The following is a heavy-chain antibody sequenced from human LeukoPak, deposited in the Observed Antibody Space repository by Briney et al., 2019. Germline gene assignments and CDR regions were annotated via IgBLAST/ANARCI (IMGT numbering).Heavy chain of an antibody. V-gene: IGHV3-33*01. J-gene: IGHJ6*03. Sequence: PGGSLRLSCAASGFTFSSYGMHWVRQAPGKGLEWVAVIWYDGSNKYYADSVKGRFTISRDNSKNTLYLQMNSLRDEDTAVYYCAREVKRTGDLARRSYYYYYYMDVWGKGTTVTVSS. CDR3: AREVKRTGDLARRSYYYYYYMDV. D-gene: IGHD7-27*01. CDR2: IWYDGSNK. CDR1: GFTFSSYG.